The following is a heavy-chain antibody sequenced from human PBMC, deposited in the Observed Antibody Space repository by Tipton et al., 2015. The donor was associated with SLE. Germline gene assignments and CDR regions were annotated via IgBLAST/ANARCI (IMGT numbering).Heavy chain of an antibody. Sequence: GSLRLSCAASGFSFSDYGMTWVRQAPGKGLEWVSFISGSGTYIYYATSVKGRFTISRDNTKDSLVLQMDSLRAEDAAIYFCARVLGYTYRSSLDYWGQGAPVTVSS. CDR3: ARVLGYTYRSSLDY. CDR2: ISGSGTYI. V-gene: IGHV3-21*01. D-gene: IGHD1-1*01. J-gene: IGHJ4*02. CDR1: GFSFSDYG.